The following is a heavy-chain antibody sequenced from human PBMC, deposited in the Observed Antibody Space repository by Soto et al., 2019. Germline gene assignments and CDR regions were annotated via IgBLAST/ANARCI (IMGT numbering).Heavy chain of an antibody. J-gene: IGHJ4*02. CDR1: GFTFRSYA. D-gene: IGHD5-12*01. CDR3: AREGYPFDY. V-gene: IGHV3-23*01. Sequence: PGGSLRLSCAASGFTFRSYAMSWVRQAPGKGLEWVSGISGSGISTHYADSVKGRFTVSRDNSKNSLYLQMNSLRDEDTAVYYCAREGYPFDYWGQGTLVTVSS. CDR2: ISGSGIST.